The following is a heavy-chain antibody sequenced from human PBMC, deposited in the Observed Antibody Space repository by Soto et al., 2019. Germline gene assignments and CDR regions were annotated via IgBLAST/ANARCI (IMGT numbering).Heavy chain of an antibody. CDR1: GYIFRSHG. Sequence: QVQLVQSGAEVKKPGASVKVSCKASGYIFRSHGVSWMRQAPGQGLEWMGWISPYNGNTNYAQNLQGRVTMTTDTSTSTANMELRSLRSDDTAVYYCARFEYRSTDPLGYAFDIWGQGTMVTVSS. J-gene: IGHJ3*02. D-gene: IGHD6-6*01. CDR2: ISPYNGNT. V-gene: IGHV1-18*01. CDR3: ARFEYRSTDPLGYAFDI.